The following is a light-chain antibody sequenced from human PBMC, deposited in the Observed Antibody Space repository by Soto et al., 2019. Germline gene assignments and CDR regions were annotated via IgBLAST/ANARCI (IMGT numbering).Light chain of an antibody. V-gene: IGLV1-44*01. CDR2: SND. J-gene: IGLJ1*01. Sequence: QSVLTQPPSASATPGQRVTISCSGSSSNIGSNSVYWYQQLPGTAPKRRIYSNDQRPSWVPDRLSGSKSGTSASLAISGLRSEDEGDYYCAAWDDSLNGFHVFGTGTKVTVL. CDR1: SSNIGSNS. CDR3: AAWDDSLNGFHV.